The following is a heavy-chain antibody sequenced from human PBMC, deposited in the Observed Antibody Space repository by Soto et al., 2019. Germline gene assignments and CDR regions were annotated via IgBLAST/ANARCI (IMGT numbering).Heavy chain of an antibody. CDR1: GGTFSSSA. CDR2: IMPVFPTP. J-gene: IGHJ6*02. Sequence: QVQLEQSGAEVQKPGSSVKVSCKASGGTFSSSAVSWLRQAPGQGREWMGGIMPVFPTPDYAQKFQERVTITADASTNTTNMELNGLRCEDTAIYYCARDKDRLQLGGNYYYILDVWVQGTTVIVS. D-gene: IGHD5-12*01. V-gene: IGHV1-69*12. CDR3: ARDKDRLQLGGNYYYILDV.